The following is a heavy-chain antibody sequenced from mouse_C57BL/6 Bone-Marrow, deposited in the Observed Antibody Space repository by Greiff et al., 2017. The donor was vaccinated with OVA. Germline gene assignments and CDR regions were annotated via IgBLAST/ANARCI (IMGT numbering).Heavy chain of an antibody. D-gene: IGHD1-1*01. CDR2: IWSGGST. CDR1: GFSLTSYG. Sequence: VKLMESGPGLVQPSQSLSITCTVSGFSLTSYGVHWVRQSPGKGLEWLGVIWSGGSTDYNAAFISRLSISKDNSKSQVFFKMNSLQADDTAIYYCARNDFTTVVDFDYWGQGTTLTVSS. J-gene: IGHJ2*01. CDR3: ARNDFTTVVDFDY. V-gene: IGHV2-2*01.